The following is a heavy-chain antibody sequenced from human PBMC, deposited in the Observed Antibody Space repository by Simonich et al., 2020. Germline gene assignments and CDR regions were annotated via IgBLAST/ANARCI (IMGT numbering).Heavy chain of an antibody. CDR1: GGSFSGYY. Sequence: QVQLPQWGAGLLKPSETLSLTCAVYGGSFSGYYWSWSRQPPGKGLEWIGEINNSESTKYNPSLKGRATISVDTSKNQFSLKLSSVTAADTAVYYCARHLQLGPFDYWGQGTLVTVSS. D-gene: IGHD1-1*01. J-gene: IGHJ4*02. CDR3: ARHLQLGPFDY. CDR2: INNSEST. V-gene: IGHV4-34*01.